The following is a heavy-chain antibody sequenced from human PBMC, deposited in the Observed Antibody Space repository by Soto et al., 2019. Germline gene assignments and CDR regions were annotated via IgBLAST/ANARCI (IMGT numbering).Heavy chain of an antibody. Sequence: SETLSLTCTVSGGSISSYYWSWIRQPPGQGLEYIGYIYYSGSTNYNPSLRSRVTISVDTSKNQFSLKLSSVTAADTAVYYCARRIYSSHYFDNWGQGTLVTVSS. CDR3: ARRIYSSHYFDN. D-gene: IGHD6-13*01. CDR2: IYYSGST. V-gene: IGHV4-59*08. J-gene: IGHJ4*02. CDR1: GGSISSYY.